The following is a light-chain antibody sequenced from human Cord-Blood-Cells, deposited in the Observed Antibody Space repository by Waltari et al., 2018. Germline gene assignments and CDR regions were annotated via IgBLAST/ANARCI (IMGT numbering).Light chain of an antibody. V-gene: IGKV1-39*01. CDR3: QQSYSTPYT. J-gene: IGKJ2*01. CDR2: AAS. CDR1: QSISSY. Sequence: DIQLTQSTSPLSGSVADTVHITCRASQSISSYLKWYQQKPVNAHKLLIYAASSVQSGVRSRFSGSGSGTDCTLTISSLQPEDFATYYSQQSYSTPYTFGQGTKLEIK.